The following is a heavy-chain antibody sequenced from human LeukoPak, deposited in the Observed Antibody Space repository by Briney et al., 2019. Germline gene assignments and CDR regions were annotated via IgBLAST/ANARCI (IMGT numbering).Heavy chain of an antibody. Sequence: SETLSLTCTVSGGSISSGGYYWSWIRQHPGKGLEWIGYTHYSGSTYYNPSLKSRVTISVDTSKNQFSLKLSSVTAADTAVYYCARDHYDSSGLQYGMDVWGQGTTVTVSS. D-gene: IGHD3-22*01. J-gene: IGHJ6*02. CDR3: ARDHYDSSGLQYGMDV. CDR1: GGSISSGGYY. V-gene: IGHV4-31*03. CDR2: THYSGST.